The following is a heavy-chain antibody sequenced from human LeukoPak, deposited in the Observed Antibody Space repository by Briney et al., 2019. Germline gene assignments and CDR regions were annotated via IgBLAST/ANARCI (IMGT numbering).Heavy chain of an antibody. CDR2: IKDGGTTT. D-gene: IGHD5-12*01. CDR3: TTIRPGY. V-gene: IGHV3-74*01. CDR1: GLTFSSYW. Sequence: PGGSLSLSCAAYGLTFSSYWIHWVRQVQGRGLVWVSRIKDGGTTTDYADSVKGRFTISRDDAKNTLYLQMNSLRAEDTAVYYCTTIRPGYWGQGTLVTVSP. J-gene: IGHJ4*02.